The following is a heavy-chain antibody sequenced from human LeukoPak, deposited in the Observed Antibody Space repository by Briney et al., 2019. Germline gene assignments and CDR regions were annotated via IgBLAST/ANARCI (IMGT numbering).Heavy chain of an antibody. J-gene: IGHJ6*03. V-gene: IGHV4-59*01. D-gene: IGHD1-26*01. Sequence: AETLTLTCTDSGVSISSYDWSWIRQPPGKGLEWIGYIYYSGSTNYNPSLKSRVTISVDTSKNQFSLKLSSVTAADTAVYYCARDGPVSGSSPYYYYYYMDVWGKGTTVTVSS. CDR3: ARDGPVSGSSPYYYYYYMDV. CDR2: IYYSGST. CDR1: GVSISSYD.